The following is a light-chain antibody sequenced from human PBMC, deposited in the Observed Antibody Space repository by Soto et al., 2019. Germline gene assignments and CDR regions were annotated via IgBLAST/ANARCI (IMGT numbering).Light chain of an antibody. CDR2: AAS. V-gene: IGKV1-27*01. CDR1: QDIRNF. J-gene: IGKJ3*01. CDR3: QKYSSVPV. Sequence: DIQMTRSPTSLSASVGDRVTITCRASQDIRNFVARYQQKPGKAPKLLIYAASTLQSGVPSRFSGSGSGTDFTLTINSLQPEDVATYSCQKYSSVPVFGPGTKVEIK.